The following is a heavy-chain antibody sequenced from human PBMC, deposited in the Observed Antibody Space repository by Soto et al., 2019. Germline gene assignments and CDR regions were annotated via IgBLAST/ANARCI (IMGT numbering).Heavy chain of an antibody. CDR2: IYPGKSKT. CDR1: GYKFATYW. CDR3: TRPLGGDSSYYFSSYYAMDV. J-gene: IGHJ6*02. D-gene: IGHD3-22*01. V-gene: IGHV5-51*01. Sequence: GESLKISCKGSGYKFATYWIAWVRQMPGRGLEWMWIIYPGKSKTIYSPSFHGHVTISVDKSTSTAYLQWSSLKASDTAMYCCTRPLGGDSSYYFSSYYAMDVWGQGTTVTVSS.